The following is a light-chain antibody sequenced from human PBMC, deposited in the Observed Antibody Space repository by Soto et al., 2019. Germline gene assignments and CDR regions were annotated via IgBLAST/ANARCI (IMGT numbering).Light chain of an antibody. CDR3: QQYKKWPPMA. J-gene: IGKJ1*01. CDR2: GAS. V-gene: IGKV3-15*01. CDR1: QSVSTN. Sequence: EIAMTQSPATLSVSPGERATLSCRASQSVSTNLAWYQQNPGQAPRLLIYGASTRATGLPARFRGSGSGTEFTLTISSLQSEDFAVYYCQQYKKWPPMAFGQGTKGEIK.